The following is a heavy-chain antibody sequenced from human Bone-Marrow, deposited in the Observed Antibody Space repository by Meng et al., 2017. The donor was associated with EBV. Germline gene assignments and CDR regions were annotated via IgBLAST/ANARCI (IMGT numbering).Heavy chain of an antibody. CDR1: GASISGSNW. CDR2: IWHGGNT. V-gene: IGHV4-4*02. J-gene: IGHJ4*02. Sequence: QWQLQEAGPGLGKPWGALSLTRAVSGASISGSNWWSWVRQPPGKGLEWIGEIWHGGNTNYNPSLKSRVTISVDKSGNQFSLNLNSVTAADTAVYYCARGNAYNVPSFDYWGQGTLVTVSS. D-gene: IGHD5-24*01. CDR3: ARGNAYNVPSFDY.